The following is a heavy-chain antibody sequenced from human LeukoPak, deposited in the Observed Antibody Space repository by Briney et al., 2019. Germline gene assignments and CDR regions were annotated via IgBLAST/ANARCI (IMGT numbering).Heavy chain of an antibody. CDR2: ISSSSSYI. J-gene: IGHJ4*02. CDR3: ARDGGYFDLEH. Sequence: GGSLRLSCAASGFTFSSYAMSWVRQAPGKGLEWVSSISSSSSYIYYADSVKGRFTISRDNAKNSLYLQMNSLRAEDTAVYYCARDGGYFDLEHWGQGTLVTVSS. CDR1: GFTFSSYA. D-gene: IGHD3-9*01. V-gene: IGHV3-21*01.